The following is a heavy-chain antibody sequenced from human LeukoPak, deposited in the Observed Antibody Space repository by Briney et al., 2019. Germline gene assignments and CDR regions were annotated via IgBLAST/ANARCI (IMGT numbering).Heavy chain of an antibody. Sequence: GGSLRLSCAASGFTFSSYGMHWVRQAPGKGLEWVAVISYDGSNKYYADSVKGRFTISRDNSKNTLYLQMNSLRAEDTAVYYCAKTLKWDAYDSSGLEFDPWGQGTLVTVSS. CDR2: ISYDGSNK. V-gene: IGHV3-30*18. J-gene: IGHJ5*02. CDR1: GFTFSSYG. D-gene: IGHD3-22*01. CDR3: AKTLKWDAYDSSGLEFDP.